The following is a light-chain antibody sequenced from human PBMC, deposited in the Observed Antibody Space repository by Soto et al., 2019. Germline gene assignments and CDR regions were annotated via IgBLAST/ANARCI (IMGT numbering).Light chain of an antibody. Sequence: DIVMTQSPDSLAVSLGERATINCKSSQSVLYSSSNKNYLAWYQQKPGQPPNLLIYWASTRESGVPDRFSGRGSGTDFTLTISSLQDEDVAVYYCQQYYTTPLTFGQGTKLEIK. CDR1: QSVLYSSSNKNY. CDR3: QQYYTTPLT. J-gene: IGKJ2*01. CDR2: WAS. V-gene: IGKV4-1*01.